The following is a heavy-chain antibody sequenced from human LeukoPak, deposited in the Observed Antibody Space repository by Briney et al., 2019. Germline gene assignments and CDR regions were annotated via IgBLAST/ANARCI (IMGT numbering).Heavy chain of an antibody. CDR2: IKSKTDGGTT. J-gene: IGHJ3*02. V-gene: IGHV3-15*01. Sequence: GGSLRLSCAASGFTFSNAWMSWVRQAPGKGLEWVGRIKSKTDGGTTDYAAPVKGRFTISRDDSKNTLYLQMNSLKTEDTAVYYCAKGCIFCAFDIWGQGTMVTVSS. D-gene: IGHD3-3*01. CDR1: GFTFSNAW. CDR3: AKGCIFCAFDI.